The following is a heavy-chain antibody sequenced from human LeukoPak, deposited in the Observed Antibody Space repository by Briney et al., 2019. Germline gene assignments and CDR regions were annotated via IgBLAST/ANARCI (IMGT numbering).Heavy chain of an antibody. CDR1: GGTFSSYA. CDR2: ISPIFGTA. D-gene: IGHD3-3*01. Sequence: SVKVSCKASGGTFSSYAISWVRQAPGQGLEWMGGISPIFGTANYAQKFQGRDTITTDESTSTAYMELSSLRSEDTAVYYCAREGRGAYDFWSGYYLDPWGQGTLVTVSS. CDR3: AREGRGAYDFWSGYYLDP. J-gene: IGHJ5*02. V-gene: IGHV1-69*05.